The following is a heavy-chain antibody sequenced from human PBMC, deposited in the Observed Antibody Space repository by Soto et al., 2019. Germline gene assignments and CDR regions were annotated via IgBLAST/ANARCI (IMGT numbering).Heavy chain of an antibody. CDR1: GGAFRGYY. V-gene: IGHV4-34*01. J-gene: IGHJ4*02. CDR2: INHSGST. Sequence: SSETPSLPCAVFGGAFRGYYWSWVRQPPGKGLEWIGEINHSGSTNYNPSLKSRVTISVDKSKNQFSLKLSSVTAADTAVYYCARGISGGRHFDYWGQGTLVTVSS. CDR3: ARGISGGRHFDY. D-gene: IGHD2-15*01.